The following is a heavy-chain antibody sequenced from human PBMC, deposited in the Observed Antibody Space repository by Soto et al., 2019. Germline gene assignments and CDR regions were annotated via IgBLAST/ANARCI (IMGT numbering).Heavy chain of an antibody. CDR1: GFTFSTAW. J-gene: IGHJ5*02. Sequence: EVQLVESGGGLVKPGESLRLSCAASGFTFSTAWMTWVRQAPGRGLEWVARIKTTSDGGTIHYAAPVKGRFTISRDDSKDTLFLHMNSLKIEDTALYYCIRDPYGSTWGQGTLVTVSS. CDR3: IRDPYGST. D-gene: IGHD3-10*01. V-gene: IGHV3-15*01. CDR2: IKTTSDGGTI.